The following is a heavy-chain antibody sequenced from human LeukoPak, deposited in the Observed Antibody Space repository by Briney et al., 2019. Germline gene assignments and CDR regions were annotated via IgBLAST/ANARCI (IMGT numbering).Heavy chain of an antibody. D-gene: IGHD3-22*01. CDR2: IYYSGNT. CDR1: GGSISGYY. V-gene: IGHV4-59*01. J-gene: IGHJ5*02. CDR3: ARGTYYYDSSNREVWFDP. Sequence: SETLSLTCTVSGGSISGYYLSWIRQPPGKGLEWIGYIYYSGNTNYNPSLKSRVTISVDTSKNQFSLKLSSVTAADTAVYFCARGTYYYDSSNREVWFDPWGQGTLVTVSS.